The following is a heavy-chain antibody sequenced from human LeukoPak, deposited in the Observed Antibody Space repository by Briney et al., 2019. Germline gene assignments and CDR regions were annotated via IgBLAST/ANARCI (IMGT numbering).Heavy chain of an antibody. V-gene: IGHV3-23*01. CDR1: GFSFSIYA. D-gene: IGHD7-27*01. CDR2: ICTSGGAT. CDR3: ASHNSGSPDY. J-gene: IGHJ4*02. Sequence: GGSLRLSCAASGFSFSIYAMSWVRQAPGKGLEWVSSICTSGGATYYPDSVKGRFTISRDNSQNTLYLQMNSLRAEDTAVYYCASHNSGSPDYWGPGTLVTVSS.